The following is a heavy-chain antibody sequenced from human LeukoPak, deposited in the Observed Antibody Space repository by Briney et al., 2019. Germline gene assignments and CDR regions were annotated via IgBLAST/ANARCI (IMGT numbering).Heavy chain of an antibody. V-gene: IGHV3-7*01. Sequence: GGSLRLSCAASGFTFDNSWMNWVRQAPGKGLEWVASINPDDSAKYYVDSVRGRFTISRGNAKNSLYLQMSSLRAEDTAVYYCARDRAYSSFDYWGQGTLVTVSS. J-gene: IGHJ4*02. D-gene: IGHD5-18*01. CDR2: INPDDSAK. CDR3: ARDRAYSSFDY. CDR1: GFTFDNSW.